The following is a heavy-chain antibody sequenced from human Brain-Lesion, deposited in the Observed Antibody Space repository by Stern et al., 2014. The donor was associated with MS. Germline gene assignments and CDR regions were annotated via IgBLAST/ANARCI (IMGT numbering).Heavy chain of an antibody. V-gene: IGHV1-24*01. Sequence: QMQLVQSGAEVKKPGASVKVSCKVSGYTLTEFSMHWVRQAPRKGLEWMGGFVPEDGETIYAQKFQGRVTMTEDTSTDTAYMELSSLRSEDTAVYYCATLSPGAGGNYYRHFDYWGQGTLVTVSS. CDR2: FVPEDGET. J-gene: IGHJ4*02. D-gene: IGHD1-26*01. CDR1: GYTLTEFS. CDR3: ATLSPGAGGNYYRHFDY.